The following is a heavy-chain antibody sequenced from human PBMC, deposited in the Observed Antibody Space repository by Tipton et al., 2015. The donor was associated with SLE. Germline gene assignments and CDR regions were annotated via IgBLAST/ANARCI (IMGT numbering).Heavy chain of an antibody. Sequence: TLSLTCAVSGFSINSDYYWGCIRQPPGKGLEWIGTIYHSGSTYYNPSLKSRVTMSVDTSKNQFSLKLSSVTAADTAVYYCARQGSPTGFDYWGQGTLVTVSS. V-gene: IGHV4-38-2*01. CDR3: ARQGSPTGFDY. J-gene: IGHJ4*02. CDR1: GFSINSDYY. D-gene: IGHD6-13*01. CDR2: IYHSGST.